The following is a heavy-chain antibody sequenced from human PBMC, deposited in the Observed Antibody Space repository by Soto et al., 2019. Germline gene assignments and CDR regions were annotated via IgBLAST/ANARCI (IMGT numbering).Heavy chain of an antibody. J-gene: IGHJ6*02. CDR2: SRIKANNYAT. D-gene: IGHD6-6*01. Sequence: EVLLVESGGGLVQPGGSLRLSCATSAFTFSAHHMVWVRQAPGKGLECVGRSRIKANNYATEYAASVKGRFTISRDDSKTSLYLQMNSLKTEDTAVYYCVRDGGIAARHYYGMDVWGRGTTVTVSS. CDR3: VRDGGIAARHYYGMDV. V-gene: IGHV3-72*01. CDR1: AFTFSAHH.